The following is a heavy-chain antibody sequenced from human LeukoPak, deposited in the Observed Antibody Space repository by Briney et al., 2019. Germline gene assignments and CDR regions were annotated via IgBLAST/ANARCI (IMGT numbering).Heavy chain of an antibody. CDR1: AGSLSGYY. CDR2: INHSGST. CDR3: ARGVGRTFGGVIVIPYPFDY. V-gene: IGHV4-34*01. J-gene: IGHJ4*02. Sequence: SETLSLTCAVYAGSLSGYYWSWIAPPPGKGLEWSGEINHSGSTNSHPSLKSRVTISVDTSKNPFSPQRRPVSAAAAAVYCCARGVGRTFGGVIVIPYPFDYWGQGTLVTVSS. D-gene: IGHD3-16*02.